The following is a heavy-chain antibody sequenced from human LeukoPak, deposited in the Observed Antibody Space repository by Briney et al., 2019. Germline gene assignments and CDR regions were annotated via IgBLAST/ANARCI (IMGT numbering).Heavy chain of an antibody. CDR3: AKDHCSSTSCYETPPPHFDY. D-gene: IGHD2-2*01. CDR2: ISGSGGST. J-gene: IGHJ4*02. V-gene: IGHV3-23*01. CDR1: GFTFSSYA. Sequence: PGGSLRLSCAASGFTFSSYAMSWVRQAPGKGLEGVSAISGSGGSTYYADSVKGRFTISRDNSKNTLYLQMNSLSAEDTAVYYCAKDHCSSTSCYETPPPHFDYWGQGTLVTVSS.